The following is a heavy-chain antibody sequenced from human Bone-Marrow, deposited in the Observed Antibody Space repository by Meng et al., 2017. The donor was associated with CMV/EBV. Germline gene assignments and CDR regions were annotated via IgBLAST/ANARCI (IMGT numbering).Heavy chain of an antibody. D-gene: IGHD3-3*01. CDR3: ARTHYDFWSGTNNWFDP. CDR1: GGSFSTYT. J-gene: IGHJ5*02. CDR2: IIPVFGTA. Sequence: SVKVSCKASGGSFSTYTVNWVRQAPGQGPEWMGRIIPVFGTAKYAQNFQGRVTITMDESTSTVYMELSSLRSEDTAVYYCARTHYDFWSGTNNWFDPWGQGTLVTVSS. V-gene: IGHV1-69*05.